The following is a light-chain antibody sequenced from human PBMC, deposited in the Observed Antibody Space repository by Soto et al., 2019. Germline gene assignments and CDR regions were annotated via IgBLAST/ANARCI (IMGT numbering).Light chain of an antibody. CDR2: GAY. V-gene: IGKV3-20*01. CDR1: QSVSSTY. J-gene: IGKJ5*01. Sequence: EIVLTHSPGNPSLSSGDRVTVSCWASQSVSSTYLVWYQQKPGQAPTLLIYGAYVRATGIPDRFSGSGSGTDFTLTISRLQPEDFAVYYCQKYKNWPQITFGQGTRVEIK. CDR3: QKYKNWPQIT.